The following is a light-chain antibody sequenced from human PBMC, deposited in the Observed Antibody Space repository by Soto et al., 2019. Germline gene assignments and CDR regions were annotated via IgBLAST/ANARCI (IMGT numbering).Light chain of an antibody. CDR1: QSVTSDF. CDR2: VAS. CDR3: QVYGRAPLMYT. Sequence: ESVLTQSPGTLSLSPGERATLSCRASQSVTSDFLAWYQQKPGQAPRLLIYVASSRAAGVPDRFTGSGSGTHFTLTSTRLEPADFAVYYCQVYGRAPLMYTFGQGTKLGVK. J-gene: IGKJ2*01. V-gene: IGKV3-20*01.